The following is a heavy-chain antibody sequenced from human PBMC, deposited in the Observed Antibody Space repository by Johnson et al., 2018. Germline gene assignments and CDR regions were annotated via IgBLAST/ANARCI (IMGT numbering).Heavy chain of an antibody. CDR1: GFTLSSYDMSWFSSYA. Sequence: EVQLLETGGGVVQPGGSLRLSCSASGFTLSSYDMSWFSSYAMSWVRQAPGKGLEWVSSISGSAGLSCYAESVTGRFTISRDNSKNRLDLQMNSLGAGDTAVYYCARGGGDHYYYALDVWGHGTTVTVSS. J-gene: IGHJ6*02. CDR2: ISGSAGLS. V-gene: IGHV3-23*01. D-gene: IGHD3-16*01. CDR3: ARGGGDHYYYALDV.